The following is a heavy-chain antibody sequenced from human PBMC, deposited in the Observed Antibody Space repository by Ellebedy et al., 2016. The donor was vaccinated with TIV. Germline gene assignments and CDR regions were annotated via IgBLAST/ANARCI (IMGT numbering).Heavy chain of an antibody. CDR1: GYTFTSYY. J-gene: IGHJ6*02. Sequence: AASVKVSCKASGYTFTSYYMHWVRQAPGQGLEWMGWINPNSGGTNYAQTFQGRVTMTRDTSISTAYMELSRLRSDDTAVYYCARSQWRDGDYSYYYGMDVWGQGTTVTVSS. CDR3: ARSQWRDGDYSYYYGMDV. V-gene: IGHV1-2*02. D-gene: IGHD4-17*01. CDR2: INPNSGGT.